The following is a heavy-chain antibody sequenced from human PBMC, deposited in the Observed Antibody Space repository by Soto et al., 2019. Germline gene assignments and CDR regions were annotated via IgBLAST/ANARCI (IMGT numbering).Heavy chain of an antibody. Sequence: SETLSLTCAVYGGSFSGYYWSWIRQPPGKGLEWIGEINHSGSTNYNPSLKSRVTISVDTSKNQFSLKLSSVTAADTAVYYCAGSGSYGLYYYYGMDVWGQGTTVTVSS. CDR1: GGSFSGYY. V-gene: IGHV4-34*01. CDR2: INHSGST. J-gene: IGHJ6*02. D-gene: IGHD1-26*01. CDR3: AGSGSYGLYYYYGMDV.